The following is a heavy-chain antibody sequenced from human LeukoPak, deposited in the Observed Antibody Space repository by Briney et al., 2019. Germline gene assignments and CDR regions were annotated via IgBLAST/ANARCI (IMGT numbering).Heavy chain of an antibody. V-gene: IGHV3-48*02. Sequence: GGSLRLSCAVSGFTFSTYNMNWVRQAPGKGLEWISYISSSSGSMYYADSVKGRFTISRDNAKNSLYLQMNSLRDEDTAVYYCARDRGGSGSYSDYWGQGTLVTVSS. J-gene: IGHJ4*02. D-gene: IGHD1-26*01. CDR1: GFTFSTYN. CDR3: ARDRGGSGSYSDY. CDR2: ISSSSGSM.